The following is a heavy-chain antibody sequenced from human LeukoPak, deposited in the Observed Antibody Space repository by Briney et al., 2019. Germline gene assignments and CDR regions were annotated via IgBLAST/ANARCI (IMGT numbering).Heavy chain of an antibody. J-gene: IGHJ5*02. V-gene: IGHV3-30*02. CDR2: IRYDGSNK. CDR3: AKGEGYSSSWYGGGNWFDP. D-gene: IGHD6-13*01. Sequence: GGSLRLSCAASGFTFSTYGMHWVRQAPGKGLEWVAFIRYDGSNKYYADSVKGRFTISRDSSKNTLYLQMNSLKPEDTTVYYCAKGEGYSSSWYGGGNWFDPWGQGTLVTVSS. CDR1: GFTFSTYG.